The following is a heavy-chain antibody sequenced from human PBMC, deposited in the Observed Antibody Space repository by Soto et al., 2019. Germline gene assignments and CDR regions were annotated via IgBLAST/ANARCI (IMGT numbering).Heavy chain of an antibody. J-gene: IGHJ4*02. Sequence: ETLSLTCAVYGGSFSGYYWSWIRQPPGKGLEWIGEINHSGSTNYNPSLKSRVTISVDTSKNQFSLKLSSVTAADTAVYYYARGGETGIAVAGTDYFDYWGQGTLVTVSS. CDR1: GGSFSGYY. D-gene: IGHD6-19*01. V-gene: IGHV4-34*01. CDR3: ARGGETGIAVAGTDYFDY. CDR2: INHSGST.